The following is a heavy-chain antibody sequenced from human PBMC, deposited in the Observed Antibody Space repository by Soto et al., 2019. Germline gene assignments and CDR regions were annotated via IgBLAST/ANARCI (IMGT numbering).Heavy chain of an antibody. V-gene: IGHV3-30-3*01. Sequence: QVQLVESGGGVVQPGRSLRLSCAASGFTFRSYAMHWVRQAPGKGLEWVAVISYDGSNKYYADSVKGRFTISRDNSKNTLCLQMNSLRAEDTAVYYCARDPYYYDSRLNAFDIWGQGTMVTVSS. CDR2: ISYDGSNK. CDR1: GFTFRSYA. D-gene: IGHD3-22*01. J-gene: IGHJ3*02. CDR3: ARDPYYYDSRLNAFDI.